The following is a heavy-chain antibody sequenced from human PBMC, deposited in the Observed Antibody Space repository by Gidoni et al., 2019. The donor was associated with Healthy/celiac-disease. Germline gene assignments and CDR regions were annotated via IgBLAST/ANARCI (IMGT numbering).Heavy chain of an antibody. CDR1: GGSFSGYY. J-gene: IGHJ1*01. CDR2: INHSGST. CDR3: AREPPHNYCSGGSCYSAEYFQH. Sequence: QVQLQQWGAGLLKPSETLSLTCAVYGGSFSGYYWSLIRQPPGKGLEWIGEINHSGSTNYNPSLKSRVTISVDTSKNQFSLKLSSVTAADTAVYYCAREPPHNYCSGGSCYSAEYFQHWGQGTLVTVSS. D-gene: IGHD2-15*01. V-gene: IGHV4-34*01.